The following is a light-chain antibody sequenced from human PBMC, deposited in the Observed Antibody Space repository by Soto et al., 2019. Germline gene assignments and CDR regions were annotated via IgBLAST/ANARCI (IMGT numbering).Light chain of an antibody. J-gene: IGKJ4*01. CDR1: QDISNF. CDR3: QKCKIAPFT. V-gene: IGKV1-27*01. CDR2: AAS. Sequence: DIQLTQSQYSLSASVGDTVTLTCRASQDISNFLAWYQQKPGKVPKLLIYAASTLQSGVPSRFSGSGSGTDFTLTISSLQPEDVATYYCQKCKIAPFTFGGGTKVDIK.